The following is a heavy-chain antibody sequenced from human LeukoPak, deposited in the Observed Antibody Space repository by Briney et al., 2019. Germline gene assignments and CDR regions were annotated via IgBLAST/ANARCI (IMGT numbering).Heavy chain of an antibody. J-gene: IGHJ6*03. CDR3: ARDRRRVNFGVVKQSYYYYYMDV. CDR2: IYYSGST. D-gene: IGHD3-3*01. V-gene: IGHV4-59*01. Sequence: SETLSPTCTVSGGSISSYYWSWIRQPPGKGLEWIGYIYYSGSTNYNPSLKSRVTISVDTSKNQFSLKLSSVTAADTAVYYCARDRRRVNFGVVKQSYYYYYMDVWGKGTTVTVSS. CDR1: GGSISSYY.